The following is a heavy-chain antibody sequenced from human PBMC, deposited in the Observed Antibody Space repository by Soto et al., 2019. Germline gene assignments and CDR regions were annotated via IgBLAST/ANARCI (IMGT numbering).Heavy chain of an antibody. Sequence: GGSLRLSCAASGFSFLSYAPSWVRQAPGKGLEWVSTISGSDGKTFYADSVKGRFSIARDTSQSTLYLQMNSLRADDTAMYYCARWSYLDYWGQGTRVTV. CDR3: ARWSYLDY. V-gene: IGHV3-23*01. D-gene: IGHD3-3*01. CDR2: ISGSDGKT. J-gene: IGHJ4*02. CDR1: GFSFLSYA.